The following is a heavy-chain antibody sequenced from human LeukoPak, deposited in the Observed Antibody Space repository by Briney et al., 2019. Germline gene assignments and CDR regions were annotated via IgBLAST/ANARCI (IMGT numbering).Heavy chain of an antibody. J-gene: IGHJ4*02. V-gene: IGHV4-39*01. CDR2: IYYSGST. CDR3: AKIGNNFDY. CDR1: GGSISSSSYY. Sequence: PSETLSLTCTVSGGSISSSSYYWGWIRQPPGKGLEWIGSIYYSGSTYYNPSLKSRVTISVDTSKNQFSLKLSSVTAADTAVYYCAKIGNNFDYWGQGTLVTVSS. D-gene: IGHD1/OR15-1a*01.